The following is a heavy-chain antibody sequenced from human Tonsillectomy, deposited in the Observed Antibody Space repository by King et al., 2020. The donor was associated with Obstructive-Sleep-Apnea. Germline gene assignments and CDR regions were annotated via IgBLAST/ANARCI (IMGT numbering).Heavy chain of an antibody. CDR1: GGSISSGGYY. CDR3: ARETYYGSGLGIDY. Sequence: QVQLQESGPGLVKPSQTLSLTCTVSGGSISSGGYYWSWIRQHPGKGLEWIGYIYYSGGTYYNPSLKSRVTISVDTSKNQFSLKLSSVTAADTAVYYCARETYYGSGLGIDYWGQGTLVTVSS. CDR2: IYYSGGT. J-gene: IGHJ4*02. V-gene: IGHV4-31*03. D-gene: IGHD3-10*01.